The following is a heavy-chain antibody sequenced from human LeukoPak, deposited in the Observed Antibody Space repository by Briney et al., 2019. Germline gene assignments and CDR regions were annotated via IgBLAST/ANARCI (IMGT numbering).Heavy chain of an antibody. CDR3: ARVRAYGDYWFDP. J-gene: IGHJ5*02. D-gene: IGHD4-17*01. V-gene: IGHV1-69*05. CDR2: IIPIFGTA. Sequence: ASVNVSCKASGGTFSSYAISWVRQAPGQGLEWMGGIIPIFGTANYAQKFQGRVTITTDESTSTAYMELSSLRSGDTAVYYCARVRAYGDYWFDPWGQGTLVTVSS. CDR1: GGTFSSYA.